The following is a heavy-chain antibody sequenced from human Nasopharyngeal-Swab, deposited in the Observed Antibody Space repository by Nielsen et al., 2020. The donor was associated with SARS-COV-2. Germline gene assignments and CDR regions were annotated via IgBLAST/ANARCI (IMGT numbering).Heavy chain of an antibody. D-gene: IGHD6-13*01. CDR2: INAGNGNT. J-gene: IGHJ4*02. CDR3: ARGIAAAGTLDY. CDR1: GYTFTSYV. Sequence: ASVKVSCKASGYTFTSYVMQWVRQAPGQRLEWMGWINAGNGNTKYSQKFQGRVTIARDTSASTAYLELSSLRSEDTAVYYCARGIAAAGTLDYWGQGTLVTISS. V-gene: IGHV1-3*01.